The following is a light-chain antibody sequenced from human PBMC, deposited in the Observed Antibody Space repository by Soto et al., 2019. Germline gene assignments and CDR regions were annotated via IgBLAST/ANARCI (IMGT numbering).Light chain of an antibody. Sequence: IQLTQSPSSLSASVGDRVTITCRASPAIASFSAWYQQKPGTAPKLLIYGASTLQSGVPSRFSGSRSGTDYTLTIASLQPEDFATYYCQQLNGSPWTFGQGTKVDIK. CDR3: QQLNGSPWT. V-gene: IGKV1-9*01. J-gene: IGKJ1*01. CDR1: PAIASF. CDR2: GAS.